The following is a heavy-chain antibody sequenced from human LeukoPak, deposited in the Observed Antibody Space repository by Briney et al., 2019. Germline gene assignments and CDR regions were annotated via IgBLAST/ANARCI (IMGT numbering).Heavy chain of an antibody. CDR2: ISGDGTFT. Sequence: PGGSLRLSCAASGFTFNCFAMSWVRQAPGKGLAWVSSISGDGTFTYYADSVKGRFTISRDNSKNTLYLQMNSLRAEDTAVYSCARELASGYYPWGQGTLVTVSS. CDR3: ARELASGYYP. J-gene: IGHJ4*02. D-gene: IGHD3-22*01. CDR1: GFTFNCFA. V-gene: IGHV3-23*01.